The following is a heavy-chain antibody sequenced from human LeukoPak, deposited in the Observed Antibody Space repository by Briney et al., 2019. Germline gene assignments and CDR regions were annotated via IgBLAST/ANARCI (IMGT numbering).Heavy chain of an antibody. D-gene: IGHD6-13*01. CDR1: GFTFSSYA. V-gene: IGHV3-23*01. Sequence: PGGSLRLSCAASGFTFSSYAMSWVRQAPGKGLEWVSAISGSGGSTYYADSVKGRFTVSRDNSKNTLFLRMNSLRAEDTAIYYCAKDHGSSWYLRAEYFQHWGQGTLVTVSS. J-gene: IGHJ1*01. CDR2: ISGSGGST. CDR3: AKDHGSSWYLRAEYFQH.